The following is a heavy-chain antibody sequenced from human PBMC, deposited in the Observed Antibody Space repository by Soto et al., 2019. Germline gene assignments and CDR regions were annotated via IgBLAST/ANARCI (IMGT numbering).Heavy chain of an antibody. Sequence: GASVKVSCKASGYTFTGYYMHWVQQAPGQGLEWMGWINPNSGGTNYAQKFQGWVTMTRDTSISTAYMELSRLRSDDTAVYYCARAKWIVGAHFDYWGQGTLVTVSS. V-gene: IGHV1-2*04. D-gene: IGHD1-26*01. CDR2: INPNSGGT. CDR3: ARAKWIVGAHFDY. J-gene: IGHJ4*02. CDR1: GYTFTGYY.